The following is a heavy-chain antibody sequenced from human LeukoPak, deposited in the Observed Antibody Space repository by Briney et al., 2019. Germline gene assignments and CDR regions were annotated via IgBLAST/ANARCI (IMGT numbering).Heavy chain of an antibody. Sequence: SETLSLTRAVYGGSFSGYYWSWIRQPPGKGLEWIGEINHSGSTNYNPSLKSRVTISVDTSKNQFSLKLSSVTAADTAVYYCARGFPYYYDSSGYYSPYYFDYWGQGTLVTVSS. CDR1: GGSFSGYY. V-gene: IGHV4-34*01. CDR3: ARGFPYYYDSSGYYSPYYFDY. J-gene: IGHJ4*02. CDR2: INHSGST. D-gene: IGHD3-22*01.